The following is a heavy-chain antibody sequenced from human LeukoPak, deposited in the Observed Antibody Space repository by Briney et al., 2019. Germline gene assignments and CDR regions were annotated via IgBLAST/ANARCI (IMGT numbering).Heavy chain of an antibody. Sequence: PGGSLRLSCEASGFTFKNAWMSWVRQAPGKGLEWVANIKQDGSEKYYVDSVKGRFTISRDNAKNSLYLQMNSLRAEDTAVYYCARKNGLDYWGQGTLVTVSS. CDR1: GFTFKNAW. V-gene: IGHV3-7*01. J-gene: IGHJ4*02. CDR3: ARKNGLDY. CDR2: IKQDGSEK.